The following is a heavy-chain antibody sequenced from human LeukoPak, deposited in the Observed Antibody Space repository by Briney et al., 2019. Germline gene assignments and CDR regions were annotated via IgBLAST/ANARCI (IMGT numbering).Heavy chain of an antibody. V-gene: IGHV3-30*02. J-gene: IGHJ4*02. Sequence: GGSLRLSCAASGFTFSSYGMHWVRQAPGKGLEWVAFIRYDGSNKYYADSVKGRFTISRDNSKNTLYLQMNSLRAEDTAVYYCAKDLGHGSGSFCDYWGQGTLVTVFS. D-gene: IGHD3-10*01. CDR3: AKDLGHGSGSFCDY. CDR1: GFTFSSYG. CDR2: IRYDGSNK.